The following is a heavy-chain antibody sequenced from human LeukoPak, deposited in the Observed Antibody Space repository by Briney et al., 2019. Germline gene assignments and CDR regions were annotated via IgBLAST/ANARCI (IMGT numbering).Heavy chain of an antibody. CDR2: MNPNSGNT. J-gene: IGHJ6*02. V-gene: IGHV1-8*01. CDR1: GYTFTSYD. Sequence: ASVKVSCKASGYTFTSYDINWVRQATGQGLEWMGWMNPNSGNTGYAQKFQGRVTMTRNTSISTAYMELSSLRSEDTAVYYCARGLGITMARGGNGMDVWGQGTTVTVSS. D-gene: IGHD3-10*01. CDR3: ARGLGITMARGGNGMDV.